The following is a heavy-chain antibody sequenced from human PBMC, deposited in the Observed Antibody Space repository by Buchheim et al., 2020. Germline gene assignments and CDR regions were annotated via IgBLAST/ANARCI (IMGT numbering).Heavy chain of an antibody. CDR2: ISYDGSNK. D-gene: IGHD3-3*01. CDR3: AKDVRYYDFWSGYDFDY. CDR1: GFTFSSYG. J-gene: IGHJ4*02. Sequence: QVQLVESGGGVVQPGRSLRLSCAASGFTFSSYGMHWVRQAPGKGLEWVAVISYDGSNKYYADSVKGRFTISRDNSKTTLYLQMNSLRAEDTAVYYCAKDVRYYDFWSGYDFDYWGQGTL. V-gene: IGHV3-30*18.